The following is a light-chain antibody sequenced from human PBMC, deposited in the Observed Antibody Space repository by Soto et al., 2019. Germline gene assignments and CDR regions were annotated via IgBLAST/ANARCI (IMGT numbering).Light chain of an antibody. J-gene: IGLJ1*01. CDR3: CSYTTTSTYV. V-gene: IGLV2-14*03. Sequence: QSALTQPAFVSGSPGQSITISCTGTSGVVGTYNFVSWYQQHPGKAPKLIIYDVNSRPSGVSNRFSASKSGNTASLTISGLQAEDEADYYCCSYTTTSTYVFGTGTKATVL. CDR2: DVN. CDR1: SGVVGTYNF.